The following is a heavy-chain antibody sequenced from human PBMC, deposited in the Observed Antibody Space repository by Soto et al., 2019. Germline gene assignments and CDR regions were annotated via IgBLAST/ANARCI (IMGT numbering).Heavy chain of an antibody. CDR2: IYPGDSDT. Sequence: PGESLKISCKGSGYSFTSYWIGWVRQMPGKGLEWMGIIYPGDSDTRYSPSFQGQVTISADKSISTAYLQWSSLKASDTAMYYCARHKGYYDILTPSDYWGQGTLVTVSS. CDR1: GYSFTSYW. D-gene: IGHD3-9*01. J-gene: IGHJ4*02. V-gene: IGHV5-51*01. CDR3: ARHKGYYDILTPSDY.